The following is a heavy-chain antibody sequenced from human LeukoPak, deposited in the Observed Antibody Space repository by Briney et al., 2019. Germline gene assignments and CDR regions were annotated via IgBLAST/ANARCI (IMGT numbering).Heavy chain of an antibody. CDR2: INHSGST. CDR3: ARGRKAVAGRGGFDY. V-gene: IGHV4-34*01. J-gene: IGHJ4*02. D-gene: IGHD6-19*01. Sequence: SETLSLTCAVYGGSFSGYYWSWIRQPPGKGLEWIGEINHSGSTNYNPSLKSRVTISVDTTKNQFSLKLSSVTAADTAVYYCARGRKAVAGRGGFDYWGQGTLVTVSS. CDR1: GGSFSGYY.